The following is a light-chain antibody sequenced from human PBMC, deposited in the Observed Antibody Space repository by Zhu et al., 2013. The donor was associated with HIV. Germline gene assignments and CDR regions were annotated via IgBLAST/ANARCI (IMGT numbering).Light chain of an antibody. V-gene: IGKV1-6*01. J-gene: IGKJ2*01. CDR1: HDIDND. CDR3: LQDFDHPYT. Sequence: AIQMTQSPSSLSASVGDRVAITCRASHDIDNDLGWYQKKEGKAPKVLIFAASKLQDGVPSRFSGSGSGTDFTLTISSLQPEDFATYYCLQDFDHPYTFGQGTKLEV. CDR2: AAS.